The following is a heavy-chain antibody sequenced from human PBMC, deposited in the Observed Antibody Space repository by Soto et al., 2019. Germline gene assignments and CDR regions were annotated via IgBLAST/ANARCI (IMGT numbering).Heavy chain of an antibody. Sequence: SETLSLTCAVDGASFSGYYWSWIRQPPGKGLEWIGEINHSGSTNYNPSLKSRVTISVDTSKNQFSLKLSSVTAADTAVYYCASRDIPGYSSSWYKTTSNRYYYYYGMDVWGQGTTVT. D-gene: IGHD6-13*01. V-gene: IGHV4-34*01. CDR3: ASRDIPGYSSSWYKTTSNRYYYYYGMDV. J-gene: IGHJ6*02. CDR2: INHSGST. CDR1: GASFSGYY.